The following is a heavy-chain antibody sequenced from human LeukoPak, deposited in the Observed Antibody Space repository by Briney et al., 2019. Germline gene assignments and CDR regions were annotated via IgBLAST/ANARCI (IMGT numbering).Heavy chain of an antibody. J-gene: IGHJ3*02. Sequence: GASVKVSCKASGGTFNSYAISWVRQAPGQGLEWMGGIIPMSDTANYPQKLRGRLTITADIPTSTVYMELSSLRSEDTAVYYCAREDDTGRYMGDDAFDIWGQGTMVTVSS. CDR1: GGTFNSYA. CDR3: AREDDTGRYMGDDAFDI. D-gene: IGHD1-26*01. CDR2: IIPMSDTA. V-gene: IGHV1-69*06.